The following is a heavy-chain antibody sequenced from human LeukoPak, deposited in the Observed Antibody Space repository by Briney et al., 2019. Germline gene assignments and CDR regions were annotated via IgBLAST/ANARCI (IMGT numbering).Heavy chain of an antibody. Sequence: GGSLRLSCAASGFTFSSYAMTWVRQAPGKGLEWGSAISGSGVSTYYADSVKGRFTISRDNSRNTLYLQMNTLRAEDTAVYYCAKDLGDYSGTYYNSFDLWGQGTLVTVSS. CDR3: AKDLGDYSGTYYNSFDL. V-gene: IGHV3-23*01. CDR1: GFTFSSYA. J-gene: IGHJ5*02. D-gene: IGHD1-26*01. CDR2: ISGSGVST.